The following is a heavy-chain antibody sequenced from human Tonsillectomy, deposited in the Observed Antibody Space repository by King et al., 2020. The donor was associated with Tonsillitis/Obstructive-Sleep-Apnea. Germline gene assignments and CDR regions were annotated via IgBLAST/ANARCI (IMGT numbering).Heavy chain of an antibody. CDR2: IYNSGST. J-gene: IGHJ6*02. Sequence: QLQESGPGLVKPSQTLSLTCTVSGGSISSGGYYWRWIRQHPGKGLEWIGYIYNSGSTYYNPSLKSQVTISVDTSKNQFSLKLTSVTAADTAVYYCARDSGGDYGMDVWGQGTTVTVSS. D-gene: IGHD2-15*01. V-gene: IGHV4-31*01. CDR1: GGSISSGGYY. CDR3: ARDSGGDYGMDV.